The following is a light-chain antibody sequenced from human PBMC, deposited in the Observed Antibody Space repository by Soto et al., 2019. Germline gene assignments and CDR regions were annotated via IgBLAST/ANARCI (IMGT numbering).Light chain of an antibody. CDR3: QQYRSLIT. Sequence: ENVLTQSPSTLSLSPGERATLSCGASQSVRSSYLAWYKLKPRLAPRLLIYDASSRATGIPDRLSGSGSGTEFTLTINRMQPEDSAVYYCQQYRSLITFGQGTRLEIK. V-gene: IGKV3D-20*01. CDR2: DAS. J-gene: IGKJ5*01. CDR1: QSVRSSY.